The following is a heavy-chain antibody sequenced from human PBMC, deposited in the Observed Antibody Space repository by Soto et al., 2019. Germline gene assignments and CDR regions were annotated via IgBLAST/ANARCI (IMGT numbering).Heavy chain of an antibody. J-gene: IGHJ4*02. V-gene: IGHV1-18*01. CDR2: ISAFNGNT. CDR1: GYTFTSYG. CDR3: ARARPQLERPPDFDY. D-gene: IGHD1-1*01. Sequence: QVQLVQSGAEVKKPGASVKVSCKASGYTFTSYGISWVRQAPGQGLEWMGWISAFNGNTNYAQKLQGGVTMITDTASSTAYMELRSRRSSDKAVYYCARARPQLERPPDFDYWGQGTLVTVSS.